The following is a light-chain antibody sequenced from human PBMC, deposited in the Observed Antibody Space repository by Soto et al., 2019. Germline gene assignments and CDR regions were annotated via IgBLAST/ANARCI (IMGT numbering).Light chain of an antibody. Sequence: EILMTQSPGTLSVSPGERVTLSCRASQSVSSNLAWYQQKPGQAPRLLIYGASTRATGIPARFSGSGSGTEFTLTISSLQSEDFAIYYCQHYNNRPLTFGGGTKVEIK. CDR3: QHYNNRPLT. J-gene: IGKJ4*01. V-gene: IGKV3-15*01. CDR2: GAS. CDR1: QSVSSN.